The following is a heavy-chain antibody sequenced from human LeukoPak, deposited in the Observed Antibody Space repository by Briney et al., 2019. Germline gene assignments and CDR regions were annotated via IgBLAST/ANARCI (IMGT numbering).Heavy chain of an antibody. Sequence: SETLSLTCAVYGGSFSGYYWSCIRQPPGKGLEWIGEINHSGSTNYNPSLKSRVTISVDTSKNQFSLKLSSVTAADTAVYYCARVYSSQDYYFDYWGQGTLVTVSS. V-gene: IGHV4-34*01. D-gene: IGHD6-13*01. CDR2: INHSGST. CDR3: ARVYSSQDYYFDY. CDR1: GGSFSGYY. J-gene: IGHJ4*02.